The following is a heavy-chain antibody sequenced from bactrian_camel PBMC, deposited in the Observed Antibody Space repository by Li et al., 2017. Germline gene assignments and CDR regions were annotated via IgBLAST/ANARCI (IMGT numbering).Heavy chain of an antibody. CDR1: GYRYSTSW. V-gene: IGHV3S6*01. CDR3: AAVTGDEFYHSDDNGICEFSL. CDR2: IYHGGGAT. D-gene: IGHD1*01. Sequence: VQLVESGGGSVQAGGSLRLSCAASGYRYSTSWLGWFRQGPGKEREGVAAIYHGGGATAYADSVKGRFTIAVDHAKGTMTLQMDSLEPEDTAMYYCAAVTGDEFYHSDDNGICEFSLRGQGTQVTVS. J-gene: IGHJ4*01.